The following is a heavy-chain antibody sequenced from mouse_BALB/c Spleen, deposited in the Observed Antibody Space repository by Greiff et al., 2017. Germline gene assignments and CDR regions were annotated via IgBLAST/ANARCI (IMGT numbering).Heavy chain of an antibody. Sequence: EVQLQESGPSLVKPSQTLSLTCSVTGDSITSGYWNWIRKFPGNKLEYMGYISYSGSTYYNPSLKSRISITRDTSKNQYYLQLNSVTTEDTATYYCAPIYYDYEGAWFAYWGQGTLVTVSA. CDR3: APIYYDYEGAWFAY. V-gene: IGHV3-8*02. D-gene: IGHD2-4*01. J-gene: IGHJ3*01. CDR1: GDSITSGY. CDR2: ISYSGST.